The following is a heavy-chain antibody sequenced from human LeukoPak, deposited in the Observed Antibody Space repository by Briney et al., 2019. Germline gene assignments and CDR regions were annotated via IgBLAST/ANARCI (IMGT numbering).Heavy chain of an antibody. CDR1: GGSFSGYY. Sequence: PSETLSLTCAVYGGSFSGYYWSWIRQPPGKGLEWIGEINHSGSTNYNPSLKSRVTISVDTSKNQFSLKLSSVTAADTAAYYCARGYDYGDYHFDYWGQGTLVTVSS. V-gene: IGHV4-34*01. D-gene: IGHD4-17*01. CDR2: INHSGST. J-gene: IGHJ4*02. CDR3: ARGYDYGDYHFDY.